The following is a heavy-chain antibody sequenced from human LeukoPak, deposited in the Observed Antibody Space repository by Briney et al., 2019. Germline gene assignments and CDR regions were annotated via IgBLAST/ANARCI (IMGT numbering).Heavy chain of an antibody. V-gene: IGHV4-30-2*01. CDR1: GGSISSGGYS. Sequence: SQTLSLTCAVSGGSISSGGYSWSWIRQPPGKGLERIGYIYHSGSTYYNPSLKSRVTISVDRSKNQFSLKLSSVTAADTVVYYCASSRRVLDGMDVWGQGTTVTVSS. J-gene: IGHJ6*02. CDR3: ASSRRVLDGMDV. CDR2: IYHSGST. D-gene: IGHD4/OR15-4a*01.